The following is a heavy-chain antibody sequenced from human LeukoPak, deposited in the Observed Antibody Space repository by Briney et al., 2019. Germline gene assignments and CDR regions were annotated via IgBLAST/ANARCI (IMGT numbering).Heavy chain of an antibody. V-gene: IGHV1-18*01. Sequence: GASVKVSCKASGYTFTSYGISWVRQAPGQGLEWMGWISAYNGNTNYAQKLQGRVTTTTDTSTSTAYMELRSLRSDDTAVYYCASIVVVVAATPWPDAFDIWGQGTMVTVSS. CDR1: GYTFTSYG. J-gene: IGHJ3*02. CDR2: ISAYNGNT. D-gene: IGHD2-15*01. CDR3: ASIVVVVAATPWPDAFDI.